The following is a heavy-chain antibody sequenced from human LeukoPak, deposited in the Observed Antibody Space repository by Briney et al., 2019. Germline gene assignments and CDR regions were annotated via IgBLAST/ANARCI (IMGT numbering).Heavy chain of an antibody. D-gene: IGHD1-26*01. Sequence: SVKVSCKASGGTFSSYAISWVRQAPGQGLEWMGGIIPIFGTANYAQKFQGRVTITADKSTSTAYMELSSLRAEDTAVYYCAKDLEWELLRTVFDYWGQGTLVTVSS. CDR2: IIPIFGTA. J-gene: IGHJ4*02. CDR3: AKDLEWELLRTVFDY. CDR1: GGTFSSYA. V-gene: IGHV1-69*06.